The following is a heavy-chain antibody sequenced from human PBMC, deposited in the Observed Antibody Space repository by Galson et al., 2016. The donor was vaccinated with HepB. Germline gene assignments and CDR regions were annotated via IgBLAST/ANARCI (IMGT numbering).Heavy chain of an antibody. J-gene: IGHJ4*02. Sequence: SVKVSCKASGYIFTGYFIHWVRQAPGQGLEWMGWINPNSGDTNYAQKFGRVSMTSDTSINTAYMELSSLRSDDTAVYYCARDERYDSSGYPFDFWGQGTPVTVSS. D-gene: IGHD3-22*01. V-gene: IGHV1-2*02. CDR3: ARDERYDSSGYPFDF. CDR1: GYIFTGYF. CDR2: INPNSGDT.